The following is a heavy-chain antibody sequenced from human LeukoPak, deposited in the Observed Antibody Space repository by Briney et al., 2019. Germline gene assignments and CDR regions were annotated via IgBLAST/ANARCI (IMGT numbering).Heavy chain of an antibody. D-gene: IGHD1-26*01. CDR3: ARDNGRSTDALDV. J-gene: IGHJ3*01. CDR1: GFTFSSYH. CDR2: IDSSSRTI. Sequence: GRSLRLSCAATGFTFSSYHMNWVRQAPGKGLEWVSYIDSSSRTIYYADSVKGRFTISRDSGKNSLYLQMNSLRDEDTAVYFCARDNGRSTDALDVWGQGTMVTVSS. V-gene: IGHV3-48*02.